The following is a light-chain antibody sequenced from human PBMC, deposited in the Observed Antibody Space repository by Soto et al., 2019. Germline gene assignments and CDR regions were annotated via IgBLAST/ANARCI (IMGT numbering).Light chain of an antibody. CDR3: VSFTSSTTYV. V-gene: IGLV2-14*03. CDR1: SSDVGGSNF. CDR2: DVA. Sequence: LTQPASVSASPGQSITISCTGTSSDVGGSNFVSWYQQHPGKPPKLIIYDVATRPSGVSNRFSGSKSGSTASLIISRLQTEDEADYYCVSFTSSTTYVFGSGTKVTVL. J-gene: IGLJ1*01.